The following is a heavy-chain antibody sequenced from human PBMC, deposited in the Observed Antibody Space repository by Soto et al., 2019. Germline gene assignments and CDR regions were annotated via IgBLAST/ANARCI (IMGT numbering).Heavy chain of an antibody. CDR2: INPNGGDT. J-gene: IGHJ6*02. Sequence: ASVKVYCKASGYTFTYYHMHWVRQAPGQVLEWMGIINPNGGDTTYAQRFQGRVNITRDTSASTAYMELSSLRSEDTAVYYCARGKGMEENYYYYGLDIWGQGTTVTVSS. CDR3: ARGKGMEENYYYYGLDI. CDR1: GYTFTYYH. V-gene: IGHV1-46*01. D-gene: IGHD1-1*01.